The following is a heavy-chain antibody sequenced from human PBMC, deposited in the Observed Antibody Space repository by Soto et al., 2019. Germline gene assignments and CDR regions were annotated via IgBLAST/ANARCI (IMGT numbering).Heavy chain of an antibody. V-gene: IGHV5-10-1*01. D-gene: IGHD5-18*01. CDR3: ARQPTVGIQLWLPIYYYGMDV. CDR2: IDPSDSYT. Sequence: PGESLKISCKGSGYSFTSYWISWVRQMPGKGLEWMGRIDPSDSYTNYSPSFQGHVTIPADKSISTAYLQWSSLKASDTAMYYCARQPTVGIQLWLPIYYYGMDVWGQGTTVTVSS. J-gene: IGHJ6*02. CDR1: GYSFTSYW.